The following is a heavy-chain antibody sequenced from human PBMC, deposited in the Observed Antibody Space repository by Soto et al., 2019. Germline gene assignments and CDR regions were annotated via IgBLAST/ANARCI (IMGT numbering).Heavy chain of an antibody. CDR1: AFSLTTSGVG. CDR2: IYWDDDK. CDR3: AHRRVATGGHAFDI. V-gene: IGHV2-5*02. Sequence: QITLEESGPTLVKPTQTLTLTCTFSAFSLTTSGVGVGWIRQPPGKALEWLALIYWDDDKRYSPSLKSRLTITKDTSKKQVVLTMTNMDPVDTATYYGAHRRVATGGHAFDIWGQGTMVSVSS. D-gene: IGHD6-13*01. J-gene: IGHJ3*02.